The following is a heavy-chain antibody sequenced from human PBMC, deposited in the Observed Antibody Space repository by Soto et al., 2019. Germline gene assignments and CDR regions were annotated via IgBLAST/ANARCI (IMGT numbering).Heavy chain of an antibody. CDR1: GFTFGSYA. V-gene: IGHV3-30*09. Sequence: GGSLRVSCAASGFTFGSYAMHWVRQPPGKGLEWVAVIRYDGSNKYYEDSVKGRFAISRDNSEKTLYLQMNTLRAEDTAVYYCGRDRVAARPSSYGCFDYWGRGTLVTVSS. J-gene: IGHJ4*02. D-gene: IGHD6-6*01. CDR3: GRDRVAARPSSYGCFDY. CDR2: IRYDGSNK.